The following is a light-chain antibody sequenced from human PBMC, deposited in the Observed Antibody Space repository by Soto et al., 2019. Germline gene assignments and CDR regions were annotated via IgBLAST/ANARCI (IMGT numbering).Light chain of an antibody. J-gene: IGKJ1*01. Sequence: DIQMTQSPSTLSASVGDRVTFTCRASQSVSIWLAWYQQKPGKAPKLLISGASTLESGVPSRFSGSGSGTEFTLTISSLQPDDFATYYCQQYKNYLTFGLWTKVEIK. V-gene: IGKV1-5*01. CDR1: QSVSIW. CDR2: GAS. CDR3: QQYKNYLT.